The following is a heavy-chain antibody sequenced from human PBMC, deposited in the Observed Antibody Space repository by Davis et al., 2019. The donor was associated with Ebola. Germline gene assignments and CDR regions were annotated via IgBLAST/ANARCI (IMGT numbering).Heavy chain of an antibody. CDR3: ASPHQIRGTNYFDC. V-gene: IGHV4-34*01. CDR2: INRRGRA. J-gene: IGHJ4*02. CDR1: GGSFSDYY. Sequence: PSETLSLTCAVYGGSFSDYYWSWIRQPPGKGLEWIGEINRRGRAYYNPSLKSRVTISVDTSKNQFYLKFTSVTAADTAVYYCASPHQIRGTNYFDCWGQGTLATVSS.